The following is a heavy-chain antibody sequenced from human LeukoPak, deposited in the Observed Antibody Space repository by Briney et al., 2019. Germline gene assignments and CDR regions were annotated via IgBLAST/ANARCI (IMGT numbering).Heavy chain of an antibody. CDR3: AKRCSVFGELLCGFDY. CDR1: GFTFSSYA. CDR2: ISGSGGST. J-gene: IGHJ4*02. V-gene: IGHV3-23*01. D-gene: IGHD3-10*02. Sequence: PGGSLRLSCAASGFTFSSYAMSWVRQAPGKGLEWVSAISGSGGSTYYADSVKGRFTISRDNSKNTLYLQMNSLRAEDTAVYYCAKRCSVFGELLCGFDYWGQGTLVTVSS.